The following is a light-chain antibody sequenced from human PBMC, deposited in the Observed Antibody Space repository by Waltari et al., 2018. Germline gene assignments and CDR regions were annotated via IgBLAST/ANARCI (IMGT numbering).Light chain of an antibody. CDR1: SSNVGNNV. CDR3: ASWDDSPNGRWV. Sequence: QSVLTQPPSASGAPGPRVTISCSGSSSNVGNNVVNWYQQIPGTAPKLLIYRNDRRPSGVPDRFSGSKSGTSASLAISGLQSEDEGDYYCASWDDSPNGRWVFGGGTKLTVL. V-gene: IGLV1-44*01. J-gene: IGLJ3*02. CDR2: RND.